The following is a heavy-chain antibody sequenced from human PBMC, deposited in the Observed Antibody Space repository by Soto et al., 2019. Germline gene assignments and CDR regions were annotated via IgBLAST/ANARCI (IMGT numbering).Heavy chain of an antibody. D-gene: IGHD1-26*01. V-gene: IGHV3-23*01. Sequence: GGSLRLSCAASGFTFSSYAMSWGRQGPGKGLEWVSAISGSGGSTYYADSVKGRSTIPRNNSKNTLYLKMTSLRAQATAVYYCAKDQAGWELLLAIASWGQGTLATVS. CDR1: GFTFSSYA. J-gene: IGHJ4*02. CDR2: ISGSGGST. CDR3: AKDQAGWELLLAIAS.